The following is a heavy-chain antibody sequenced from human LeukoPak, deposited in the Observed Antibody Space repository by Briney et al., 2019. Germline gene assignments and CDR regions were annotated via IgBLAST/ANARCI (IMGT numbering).Heavy chain of an antibody. CDR2: IYYSGST. D-gene: IGHD2-2*01. CDR3: ARLYCSSTSCQRKPNWFDP. CDR1: GGSISSGGYY. V-gene: IGHV4-61*08. Sequence: PSETLSLTCTVSGGSISSGGYYWSWIRQPPGKGLEWIGYIYYSGSTNYNPSLKSRVTISVDTSKNQFSLKLSSVTAADTAVYYCARLYCSSTSCQRKPNWFDPWGQGTLVTVSS. J-gene: IGHJ5*02.